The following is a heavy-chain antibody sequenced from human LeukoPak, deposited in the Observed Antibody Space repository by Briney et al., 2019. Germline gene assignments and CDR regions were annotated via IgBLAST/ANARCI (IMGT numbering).Heavy chain of an antibody. J-gene: IGHJ5*02. CDR1: GCSISSYY. CDR2: IYYSGST. D-gene: IGHD2-15*01. V-gene: IGHV4-59*01. Sequence: SETLPLTCTVSGCSISSYYWSWIRQPPGKGLEWIGYIYYSGSTNYNPSLKSRVTISVDTSKNQFSLQLSSVTAADTAVYYCARDKRYCSGGSCYENWFDPWGQGTLVTVSS. CDR3: ARDKRYCSGGSCYENWFDP.